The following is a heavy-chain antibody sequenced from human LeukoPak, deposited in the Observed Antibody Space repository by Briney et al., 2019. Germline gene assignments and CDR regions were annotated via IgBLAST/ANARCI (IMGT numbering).Heavy chain of an antibody. D-gene: IGHD4-17*01. J-gene: IGHJ6*04. CDR1: GFSFSAYW. CDR2: INPAGAET. Sequence: GGSLKLSCAASGFSFSAYWMTWVRQAPGTGLEWVANINPAGAETYYVDPVKGRFTISRDNAKNLLYLQMNSLRAEDTAVYYCARSTYGDAPKDVWGKGTTVTVSS. CDR3: ARSTYGDAPKDV. V-gene: IGHV3-7*03.